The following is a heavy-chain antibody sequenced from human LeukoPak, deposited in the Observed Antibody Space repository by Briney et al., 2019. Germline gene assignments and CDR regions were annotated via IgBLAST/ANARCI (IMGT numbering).Heavy chain of an antibody. CDR1: GLTFSDYT. CDR3: ARVQGSPY. CDR2: ITGDSNYI. Sequence: NSGGSLRLSCAASGLTFSDYTLNWVRQPPGKGLEWVSSITGDSNYIYYADSVKGRFTVSRDNAKNSLYLHINSLRAEDTAVYYCARVQGSPYWGQGTLVTVSS. J-gene: IGHJ4*02. V-gene: IGHV3-21*01.